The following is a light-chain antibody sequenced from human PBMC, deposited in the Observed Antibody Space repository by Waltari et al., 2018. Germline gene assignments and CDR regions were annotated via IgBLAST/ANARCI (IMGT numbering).Light chain of an antibody. CDR1: HDITNY. CDR2: GAS. J-gene: IGKJ1*01. V-gene: IGKV1-27*01. CDR3: QYSWT. Sequence: DVQMTQSPSSLSASVGDRVTITCRASHDITNYLAWYQQKPGKAPKLLIYGASTLHSGVPSRFSYSGSGTDFTLTISSLQPEDVATYYCQYSWTFGQGTKVEI.